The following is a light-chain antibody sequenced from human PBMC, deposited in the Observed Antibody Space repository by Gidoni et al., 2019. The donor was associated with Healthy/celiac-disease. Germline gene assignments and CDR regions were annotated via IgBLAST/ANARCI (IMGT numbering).Light chain of an antibody. CDR1: QGISSY. J-gene: IGKJ5*01. Sequence: AIRMTQSPSSCSASTGDRVTITCRASQGISSYLAWYQQKPGKAPKLLIYAASTLQSGVPSRFSGSGSGTDFTLTISCLQSEDFATYYCQQYYSYPPITFGQGTRLEIK. CDR3: QQYYSYPPIT. V-gene: IGKV1-8*01. CDR2: AAS.